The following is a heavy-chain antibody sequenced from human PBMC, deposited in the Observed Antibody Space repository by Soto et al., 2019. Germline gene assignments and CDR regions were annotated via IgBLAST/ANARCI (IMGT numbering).Heavy chain of an antibody. CDR3: ASRNGAGPFPFDAFDI. CDR2: IYPGDSDT. Sequence: GESLKISCKGSGYSFTSYWIGWVRQMPGKGLEWMGIIYPGDSDTRYSPSFQGQVTISADKSISTAYLQWSSLKASDTAMYYCASRNGAGPFPFDAFDIWGQGTMVTVSS. V-gene: IGHV5-51*01. CDR1: GYSFTSYW. J-gene: IGHJ3*02. D-gene: IGHD6-19*01.